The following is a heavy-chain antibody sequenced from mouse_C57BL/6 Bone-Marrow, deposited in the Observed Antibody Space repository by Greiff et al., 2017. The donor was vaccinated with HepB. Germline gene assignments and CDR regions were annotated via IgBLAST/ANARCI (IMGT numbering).Heavy chain of an antibody. CDR1: GYTFTSYW. CDR3: ARNYYGTAWFAY. J-gene: IGHJ3*01. CDR2: IDPSDSYT. V-gene: IGHV1-59*01. D-gene: IGHD1-1*01. Sequence: VKLQQPGAELVRPGTSVKLSCKASGYTFTSYWMHWVKQRPGQGLEWIGVIDPSDSYTNYNQKFKGKATLTVDTSSSTAYMQLSSLTSEDSAVYYCARNYYGTAWFAYWGQGTLVTVSA.